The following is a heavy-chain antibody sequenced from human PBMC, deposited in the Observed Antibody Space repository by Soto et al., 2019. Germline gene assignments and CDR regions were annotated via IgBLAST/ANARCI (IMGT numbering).Heavy chain of an antibody. D-gene: IGHD1-1*01. CDR3: ARSEMTYNWND. Sequence: EEQLLESGGDLVQPGGSLRLACAASGFTFRGDAMSWVRQAPGKGLEWVSSISGSGEMTHYAESVKGRFTISRDNSKNTLYLQMESLRAEDTALYYCARSEMTYNWNDWGQGTLVTVSS. CDR1: GFTFRGDA. V-gene: IGHV3-23*01. CDR2: ISGSGEMT. J-gene: IGHJ4*02.